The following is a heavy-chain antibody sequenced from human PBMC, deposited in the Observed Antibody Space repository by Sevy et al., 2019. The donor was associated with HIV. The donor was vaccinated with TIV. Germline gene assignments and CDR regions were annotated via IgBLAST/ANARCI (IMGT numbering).Heavy chain of an antibody. Sequence: GGSLRLSCAASGFTFSNYAMTWVRQAPGEGLEWVSVISGSGGTTYHADSVKGRFTISRDNSKNTVYLQMNSLRVEDTGVYYCAKVGWEISAFYGHYWGQGTLVTVSS. D-gene: IGHD1-26*01. J-gene: IGHJ4*02. V-gene: IGHV3-23*01. CDR3: AKVGWEISAFYGHY. CDR1: GFTFSNYA. CDR2: ISGSGGTT.